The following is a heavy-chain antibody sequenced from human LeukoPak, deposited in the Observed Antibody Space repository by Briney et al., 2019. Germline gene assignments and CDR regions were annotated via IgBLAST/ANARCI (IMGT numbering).Heavy chain of an antibody. J-gene: IGHJ4*02. CDR1: GGSISSYY. D-gene: IGHD3-22*01. Sequence: KTSETLSLTCSVSGGSISSYYWSWIRQPAGKGLEWIGRIHTSGSTNYNPSLKSRVAMSVDTSKNQFSLKLSSVTAADTAVYYCARDRYYYDSSGSVFDYWGQGTLVTVSS. CDR2: IHTSGST. CDR3: ARDRYYYDSSGSVFDY. V-gene: IGHV4-4*07.